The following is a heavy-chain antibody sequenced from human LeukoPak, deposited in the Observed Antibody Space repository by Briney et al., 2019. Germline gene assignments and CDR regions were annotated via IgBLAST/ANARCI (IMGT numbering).Heavy chain of an antibody. Sequence: ASVKVSCKASGYTFNSSYMHWVRQAPGQGLEWMGIINPASGSTTYAQSFQGRVTMTRDTSTSTVYMELSSLRSEDTAVYFCARDWLVGVTTALDSWGQGTLVIVSS. CDR3: ARDWLVGVTTALDS. CDR2: INPASGST. D-gene: IGHD4-17*01. CDR1: GYTFNSSY. J-gene: IGHJ4*02. V-gene: IGHV1-46*02.